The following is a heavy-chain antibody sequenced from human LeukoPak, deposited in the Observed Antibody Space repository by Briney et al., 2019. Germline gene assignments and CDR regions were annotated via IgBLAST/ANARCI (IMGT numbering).Heavy chain of an antibody. Sequence: PGGSLRLSCAASGFTFSSYDMHWVRQATGKGLEWVSAIGTAGDTYYPGSVKGRFTISRENAKNSLYLQMNSLRAGDTAVYYCARGGETYGMDVWGQGTTVTVSS. CDR2: IGTAGDT. CDR3: ARGGETYGMDV. D-gene: IGHD3-16*01. V-gene: IGHV3-13*01. CDR1: GFTFSSYD. J-gene: IGHJ6*02.